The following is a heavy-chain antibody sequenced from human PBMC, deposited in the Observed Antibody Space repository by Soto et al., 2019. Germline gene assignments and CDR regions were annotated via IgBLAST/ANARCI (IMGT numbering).Heavy chain of an antibody. D-gene: IGHD3-22*01. CDR2: ISGSGGST. V-gene: IGHV3-23*01. Sequence: LSLSCAASGFTFSSYAMSWVRQAPGKGLEWVSAISGSGGSTYYADSVKGRFTISRDNSKNTLYLQMNSLRAEDTAVYYCAKLRPMIVVVITITGRINCDYWGQGTLVTVSS. CDR1: GFTFSSYA. CDR3: AKLRPMIVVVITITGRINCDY. J-gene: IGHJ4*02.